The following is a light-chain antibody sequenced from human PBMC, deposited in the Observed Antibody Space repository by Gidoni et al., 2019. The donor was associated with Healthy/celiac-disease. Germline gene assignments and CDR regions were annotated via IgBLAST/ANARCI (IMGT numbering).Light chain of an antibody. V-gene: IGKV1-9*01. CDR2: AAS. J-gene: IGKJ3*01. CDR1: QGISSY. CDR3: QQLNSYPQT. Sequence: DIKLTQSPSSLSASVGDRVTITCWASQGISSYLAWYQQKPGKAPKLLIYAASTLQSGVPSRFSGSGSGTEFTLTISSLQPEDFATYYCQQLNSYPQTFGPGTKVDIK.